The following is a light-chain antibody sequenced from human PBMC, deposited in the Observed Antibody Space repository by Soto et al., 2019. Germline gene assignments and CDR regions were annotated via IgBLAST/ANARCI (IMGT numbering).Light chain of an antibody. Sequence: DIQFTQSPSFLSASVGDRVTITWRASQGISSYLAWYQQKPGKAPKLLIYVASSLQSGVPSRFTGSGSGTDFTLTISSLQPEDFATYYCLQTYNSPITFGQGTRLEIK. V-gene: IGKV1-39*01. CDR3: LQTYNSPIT. CDR1: QGISSY. CDR2: VAS. J-gene: IGKJ5*01.